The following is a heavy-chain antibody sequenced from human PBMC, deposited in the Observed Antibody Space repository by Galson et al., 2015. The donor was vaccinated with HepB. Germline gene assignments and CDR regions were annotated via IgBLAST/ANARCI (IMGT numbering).Heavy chain of an antibody. CDR1: GYTFTGYY. Sequence: SVKVSCKASGYTFTGYYMHWVRQAPGQGLEWMGWINPNSGGTNYAQKFQGWVTMTRDTSISTAYMELSRLRSDDTAVYYCARGDSGSFYVGGPDYWGQGTLVTVSS. V-gene: IGHV1-2*04. J-gene: IGHJ4*02. CDR3: ARGDSGSFYVGGPDY. CDR2: INPNSGGT. D-gene: IGHD1-26*01.